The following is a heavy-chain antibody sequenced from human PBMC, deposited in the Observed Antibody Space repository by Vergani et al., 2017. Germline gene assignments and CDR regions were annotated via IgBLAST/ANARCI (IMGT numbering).Heavy chain of an antibody. CDR2: INHSGST. CDR1: GGSFSGYY. J-gene: IGHJ6*02. V-gene: IGHV4-34*01. Sequence: QVQLQQWGAGLLKPSETLSLTCAVYGGSFSGYYWSWIRQPPGKGLEWIGEINHSGSTNYNPSLKSRVTISVDKSKNQFSLKLSSVTAADTAVYYCARDRYDSSGYRYYYYGMDVWGQ. D-gene: IGHD3-22*01. CDR3: ARDRYDSSGYRYYYYGMDV.